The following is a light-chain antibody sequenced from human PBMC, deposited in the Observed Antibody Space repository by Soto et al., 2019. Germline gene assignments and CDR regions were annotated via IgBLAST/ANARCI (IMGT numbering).Light chain of an antibody. V-gene: IGKV3-15*01. CDR2: GAS. Sequence: ETLMTQSPATLSVSPGERATLSCRASQSVNNNLAWYQQKLGQAPRVLIYGASTRATGIPARFTGSGSGTEFILTITSLQSEDPAVYYCQEYNTWPWTFGQGTKVEFK. CDR3: QEYNTWPWT. J-gene: IGKJ1*01. CDR1: QSVNNN.